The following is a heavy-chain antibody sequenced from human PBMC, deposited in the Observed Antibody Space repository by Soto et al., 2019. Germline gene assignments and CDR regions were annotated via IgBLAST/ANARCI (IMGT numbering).Heavy chain of an antibody. CDR1: GYTFTGYY. J-gene: IGHJ6*02. D-gene: IGHD3-3*01. CDR2: INPNSGGT. CDR3: ARIGGYDFWSGYTPYQGGMDV. Sequence: ASVKVSCKASGYTFTGYYMHWVRQAPGQGLEWMGWINPNSGGTNYAQKFQGRVTMTRDTSISTAYMELSRLRSDDTAVYYCARIGGYDFWSGYTPYQGGMDVWG. V-gene: IGHV1-2*02.